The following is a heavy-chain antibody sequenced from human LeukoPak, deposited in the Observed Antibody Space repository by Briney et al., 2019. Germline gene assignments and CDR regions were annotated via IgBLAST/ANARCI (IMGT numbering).Heavy chain of an antibody. CDR1: GLTFSSYW. Sequence: TGGSLRLSWAAPGLTFSSYWRNWLGQAPGKGREWVAKIKQDGSEKNYVDSVKGRFPISRDNAKNSLDLQMNSLRAEDTAVYYCAGGRTWITDSWGQGTLVTVSS. D-gene: IGHD2-2*03. J-gene: IGHJ4*02. CDR2: IKQDGSEK. CDR3: AGGRTWITDS. V-gene: IGHV3-7*04.